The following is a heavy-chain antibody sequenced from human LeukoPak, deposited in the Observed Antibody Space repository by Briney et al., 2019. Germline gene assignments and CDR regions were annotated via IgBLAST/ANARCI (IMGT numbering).Heavy chain of an antibody. CDR1: GYMFINHG. Sequence: ASVKVSCKASGYMFINHGISWLRQAPGQGLEWMGWTSTYNTNYIQKLQGRVTMTTDTSTSTAYMELRGLRSDDTAVYYCAKGSSGWSLDYWGQGTLVTVSS. J-gene: IGHJ4*02. CDR2: TSTYNT. CDR3: AKGSSGWSLDY. D-gene: IGHD6-19*01. V-gene: IGHV1-18*01.